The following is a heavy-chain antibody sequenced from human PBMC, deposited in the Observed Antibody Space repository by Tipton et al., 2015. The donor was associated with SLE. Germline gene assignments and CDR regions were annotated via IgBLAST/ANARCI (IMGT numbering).Heavy chain of an antibody. CDR2: IYHNGDT. CDR1: GSSISSGYY. D-gene: IGHD1-1*01. CDR3: ARRSVQEAFDI. V-gene: IGHV4-38-2*01. J-gene: IGHJ3*02. Sequence: TLSLTCPVSGSSISSGYYWGWIRQPPGKGRGWIGTIYHNGDTYYKSSPKSRVTISVDTSKNHFSLKLRSVTAADTAVYFCARRSVQEAFDIWGQGTMVTVSS.